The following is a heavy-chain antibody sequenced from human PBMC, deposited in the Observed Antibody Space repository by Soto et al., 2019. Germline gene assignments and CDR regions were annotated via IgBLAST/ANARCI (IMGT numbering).Heavy chain of an antibody. CDR2: ISYDGSNK. D-gene: IGHD1-26*01. CDR3: AKDLLEIRTGMDV. Sequence: GGSLRLSCAASGFTFSSYGMHWVRQAPGKGLEWVAVISYDGSNKYYADSVKGRFTISRDNSKNTLYLQMNSLRAEDTAVYYCAKDLLEIRTGMDVWGQGTSVTVSS. CDR1: GFTFSSYG. J-gene: IGHJ6*02. V-gene: IGHV3-30*18.